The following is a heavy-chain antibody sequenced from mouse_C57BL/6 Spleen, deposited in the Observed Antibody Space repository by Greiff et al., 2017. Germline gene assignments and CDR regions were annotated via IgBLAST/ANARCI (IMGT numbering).Heavy chain of an antibody. CDR1: GYAFSSSW. V-gene: IGHV1-82*01. J-gene: IGHJ4*01. CDR3: ARSEGSYGSSNYYAMDY. Sequence: VMLVESGPELVKPGASVKISCKASGYAFSSSWMNWVKQRPGKGLEWIGRIYPGDGDTNYNGKFKGKATLTADKSSSTAYMQLSSLTSEDSAVYFCARSEGSYGSSNYYAMDYWGQGTSVTVSS. CDR2: IYPGDGDT. D-gene: IGHD1-1*01.